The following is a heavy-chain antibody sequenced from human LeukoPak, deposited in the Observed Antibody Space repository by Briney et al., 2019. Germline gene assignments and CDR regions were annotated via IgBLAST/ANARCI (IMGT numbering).Heavy chain of an antibody. Sequence: SETLSLTCTVSGGPVSSFYWSWIRQSPGKGLEWIGYNYYSGSANYNPSLKSRVTISVDASKNQFSLKLSSVTAADTAVYYCARGDYGDSDYWGQGILVTVSS. CDR3: ARGDYGDSDY. J-gene: IGHJ4*02. CDR1: GGPVSSFY. D-gene: IGHD4-17*01. CDR2: NYYSGSA. V-gene: IGHV4-59*02.